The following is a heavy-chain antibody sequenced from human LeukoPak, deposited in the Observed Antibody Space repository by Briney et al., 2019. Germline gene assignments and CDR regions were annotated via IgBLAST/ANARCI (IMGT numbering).Heavy chain of an antibody. J-gene: IGHJ4*02. Sequence: ASVKVSCKASGYTFTSYGISWVRQAPGQGLEWMGWISAYNGNTNYAQKLQGRVTMTTDTSTSTAYMELRSLRSDDTAVYYCARIEPFLVPAGYDYWGQGTLVTVSS. V-gene: IGHV1-18*01. CDR1: GYTFTSYG. CDR3: ARIEPFLVPAGYDY. D-gene: IGHD2-2*01. CDR2: ISAYNGNT.